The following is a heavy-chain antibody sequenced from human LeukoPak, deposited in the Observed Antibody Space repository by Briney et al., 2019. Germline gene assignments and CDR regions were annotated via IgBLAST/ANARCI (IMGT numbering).Heavy chain of an antibody. D-gene: IGHD1-1*01. V-gene: IGHV3-74*01. CDR1: GFTISSFW. CDR2: INSDGSRT. J-gene: IGHJ5*02. Sequence: GGSLRLSWSASGFTISSFWMHWVRPAPGKGLVWVLRINSDGSRTSYADSVKGRFTISRDNAKNTLYLQMNSLRAEDTAVYYCARANWNGPNWFDPWGQGTLVTVSS. CDR3: ARANWNGPNWFDP.